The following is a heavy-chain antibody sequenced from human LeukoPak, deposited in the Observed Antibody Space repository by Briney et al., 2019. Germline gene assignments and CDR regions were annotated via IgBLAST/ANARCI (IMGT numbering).Heavy chain of an antibody. CDR1: GFTFDDYG. Sequence: PWGSLRLSCAASGFTFDDYGMSWVRHAPGKGLEWVSGINWNGGNTGYADSAKGRFTISRDNAKNSLYLQMNSLRAEDTAVYYCARGGHCSGVGCSPTLFAYWGQGTLVSVSS. D-gene: IGHD2-15*01. CDR2: INWNGGNT. CDR3: ARGGHCSGVGCSPTLFAY. J-gene: IGHJ4*02. V-gene: IGHV3-20*04.